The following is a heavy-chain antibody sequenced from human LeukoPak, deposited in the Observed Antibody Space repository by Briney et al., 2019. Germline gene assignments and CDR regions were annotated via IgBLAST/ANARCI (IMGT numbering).Heavy chain of an antibody. D-gene: IGHD6-13*01. J-gene: IGHJ4*02. CDR3: ASLESIAAAGNY. Sequence: SETLSLTCTVSGGSISSYYWSWIRQPPGKGLEWIGYIYYSGSTYYNPSLKSRVTISVDTSKNQFSLKLSSVTAADTAVYYCASLESIAAAGNYWGQGTLVTVSS. CDR1: GGSISSYY. CDR2: IYYSGST. V-gene: IGHV4-59*08.